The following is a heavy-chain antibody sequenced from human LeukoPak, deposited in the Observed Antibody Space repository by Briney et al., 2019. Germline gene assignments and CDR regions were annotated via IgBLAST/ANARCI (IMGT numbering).Heavy chain of an antibody. J-gene: IGHJ4*02. CDR1: GGSFSGYY. CDR2: INHSGST. D-gene: IGHD6-19*01. CDR3: ARDVRSLWLVPRRFDY. V-gene: IGHV4-34*01. Sequence: SETLSLTCAVYGGSFSGYYWSWIRQPPGKGLEWIGEINHSGSTNYNPSLKSRVTISVDTSKNQFSLKLSSVTAADTAVYYCARDVRSLWLVPRRFDYWGQGTLVTVSS.